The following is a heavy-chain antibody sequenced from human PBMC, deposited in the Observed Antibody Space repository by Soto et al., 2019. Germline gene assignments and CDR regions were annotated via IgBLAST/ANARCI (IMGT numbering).Heavy chain of an antibody. CDR2: ISANNGNT. D-gene: IGHD1-26*01. V-gene: IGHV1-18*01. CDR3: ARDRGSYALDY. Sequence: QIQLVQSGAEVKKPVASVKVSCKASGYTFTSYGISWVRQAPGQGLEWMGWISANNGNTNYAQKLQGRVTMTTDTSTSTADMELRSLRSDDTAVYYCARDRGSYALDYWGQGTLVTVSS. J-gene: IGHJ4*02. CDR1: GYTFTSYG.